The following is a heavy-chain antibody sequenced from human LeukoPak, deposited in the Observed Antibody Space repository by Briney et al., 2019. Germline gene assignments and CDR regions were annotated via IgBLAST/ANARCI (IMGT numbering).Heavy chain of an antibody. CDR2: IIPIFGTA. J-gene: IGHJ2*01. CDR1: GGTFSSYA. Sequence: SVKVSCKASGGTFSSYAISWVRQAPGQGLEWMGGIIPIFGTANYAQKFQGRVTITSDKSTSTAYMELSSLRSEDTAVYYCARSGGVTMIVVALRNYWYFDLWGRGTLVTVSS. V-gene: IGHV1-69*06. D-gene: IGHD3-22*01. CDR3: ARSGGVTMIVVALRNYWYFDL.